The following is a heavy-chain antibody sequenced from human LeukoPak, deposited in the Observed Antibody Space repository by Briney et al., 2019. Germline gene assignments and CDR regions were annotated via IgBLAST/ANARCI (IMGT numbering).Heavy chain of an antibody. V-gene: IGHV4-59*01. J-gene: IGHJ3*02. CDR1: GGSISSYY. CDR3: AREEKGWFGAHAFDI. D-gene: IGHD3-10*01. CDR2: IYYSGST. Sequence: PSETLSLTCTVSGGSISSYYWSWIRQPPGKGLEWIGYIYYSGSTNYNPSLKSRVTISVDTSKNQFSLKLSSVTAADTAVYYRAREEKGWFGAHAFDIWGQGTMVTVSS.